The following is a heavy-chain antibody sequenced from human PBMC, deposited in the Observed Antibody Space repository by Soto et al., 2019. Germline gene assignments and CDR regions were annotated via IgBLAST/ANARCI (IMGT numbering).Heavy chain of an antibody. J-gene: IGHJ6*03. CDR3: ANEKNRGIAAAGTVYGYYYMDV. D-gene: IGHD6-13*01. CDR2: IIPILGIA. CDR1: GGTFSSYT. V-gene: IGHV1-69*02. Sequence: SVKVSCKASGGTFSSYTISWVRQAPGQGLEWMGRIIPILGIANYAQKFQGRVTITADKSTSTAYMELSSLRSEDTAVYYCANEKNRGIAAAGTVYGYYYMDVWG.